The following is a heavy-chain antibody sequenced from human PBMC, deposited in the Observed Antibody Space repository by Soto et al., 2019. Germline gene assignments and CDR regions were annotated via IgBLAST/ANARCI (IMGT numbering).Heavy chain of an antibody. D-gene: IGHD1-7*01. CDR3: AGEWGGETGTTSYYYYGMDV. CDR1: GGTFSSYA. CDR2: IIPIFGTA. V-gene: IGHV1-69*13. J-gene: IGHJ6*02. Sequence: SVKVSCKASGGTFSSYAISWVRQAPGQGLEWMGGIIPIFGTANYAQKFQGRVTITADESTSTAYMELSSLRSEDTAVYYCAGEWGGETGTTSYYYYGMDVWGQGTTVTVSS.